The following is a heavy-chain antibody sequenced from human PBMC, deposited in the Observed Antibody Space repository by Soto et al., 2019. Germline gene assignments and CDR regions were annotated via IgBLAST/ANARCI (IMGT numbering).Heavy chain of an antibody. V-gene: IGHV4-31*03. D-gene: IGHD6-19*01. J-gene: IGHJ4*02. CDR2: IYDSGST. Sequence: QVELQESGPGLVKPSQTLSLTCTVSGGSISSGGYYWSWVRQHPGKGLERIGYIYDSGSTYYNPSLKSRVTISIDTSKNQFSLKLTSVTAADTAVYYCASQATGWYPDYWGQGTLVTVSS. CDR1: GGSISSGGYY. CDR3: ASQATGWYPDY.